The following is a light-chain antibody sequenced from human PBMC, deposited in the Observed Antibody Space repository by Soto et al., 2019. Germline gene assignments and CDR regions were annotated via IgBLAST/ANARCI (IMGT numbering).Light chain of an antibody. CDR1: QSVLDISNNKNY. Sequence: DIVITQPPDSLAVVFFDCATINCKSSQSVLDISNNKNYLAWYPQKPGQPPKLLIYRASTRKSGVHDRFSGSGSGTDFTLTISSLQAEDVAVYYCQQYYSIPPTFGGGTKVDIK. V-gene: IGKV4-1*01. J-gene: IGKJ4*01. CDR3: QQYYSIPPT. CDR2: RAS.